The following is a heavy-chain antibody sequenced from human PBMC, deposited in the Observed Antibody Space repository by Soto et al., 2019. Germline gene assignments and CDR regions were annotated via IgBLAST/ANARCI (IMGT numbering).Heavy chain of an antibody. J-gene: IGHJ4*02. CDR2: INPNSGGT. Sequence: GASVKVSCKASGYTFTGYYMHWVRQAPGQGLEWMGWINPNSGGTNYAQKFQGWVTMTRDTSISTAYMELSRLRSDDTAVYYCARVVPRYCSGGSCSVYFDYWGQGTLVTAPQ. CDR3: ARVVPRYCSGGSCSVYFDY. D-gene: IGHD2-15*01. V-gene: IGHV1-2*04. CDR1: GYTFTGYY.